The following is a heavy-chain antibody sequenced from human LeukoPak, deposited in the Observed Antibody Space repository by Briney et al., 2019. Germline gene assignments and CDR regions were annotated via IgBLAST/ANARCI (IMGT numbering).Heavy chain of an antibody. J-gene: IGHJ4*02. CDR2: IKQDGSEK. CDR3: ARGGSAWSDFDY. CDR1: GFTFSSYW. D-gene: IGHD3-16*01. V-gene: IGHV3-7*01. Sequence: PGGSLRLSCAASGFTFSSYWMSWVDQAPGKGLEWVANIKQDGSEKYNVDSVKGRFTISRDNAKNSLYLQMNSLRAEDTAVYYCARGGSAWSDFDYWGQGTLVTVSS.